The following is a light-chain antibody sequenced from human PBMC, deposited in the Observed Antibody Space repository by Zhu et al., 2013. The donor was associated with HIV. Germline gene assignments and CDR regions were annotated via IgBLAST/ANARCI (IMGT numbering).Light chain of an antibody. J-gene: IGKJ4*01. CDR1: QGIRTD. CDR3: QQANSFPLT. Sequence: AIQMTQSPSSLSASVGDRVTITCRASQGIRTDLGWYQQKPGKAPKLLLFGASALQSGVPSRFSGSGTGTEFTLTIIRLQPEDFATYYCQQANSFPLTFGGGTNVEIK. CDR2: GAS. V-gene: IGKV1-6*01.